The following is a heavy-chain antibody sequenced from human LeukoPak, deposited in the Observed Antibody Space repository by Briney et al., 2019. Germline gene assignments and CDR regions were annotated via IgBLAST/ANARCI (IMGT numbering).Heavy chain of an antibody. V-gene: IGHV5-51*01. Sequence: RGESLKISCKGSGYSFIDYWIAWVRQMPGKDAEWLGTIYPGTSETRYSPSFQGQVTISADKSITTAHLQWSGLKAADTAMYFCARDSGGYPDYWGQGTLVTVSS. CDR3: ARDSGGYPDY. CDR2: IYPGTSET. J-gene: IGHJ4*02. D-gene: IGHD2-21*01. CDR1: GYSFIDYW.